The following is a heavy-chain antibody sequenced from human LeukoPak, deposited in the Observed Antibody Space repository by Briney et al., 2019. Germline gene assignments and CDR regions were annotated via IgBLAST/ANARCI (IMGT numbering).Heavy chain of an antibody. D-gene: IGHD5-18*01. V-gene: IGHV4-4*07. Sequence: PSETLSLTCTVSGGSINSYYWSWIRQPAGKGLEWIGRIYTSWSTNYNPSLKSRVTMSVDTSKNQFSLKLSSVTAADTAVYYCARDLGTAMVLDAFDIWGQGTMVTVSS. CDR1: GGSINSYY. J-gene: IGHJ3*02. CDR3: ARDLGTAMVLDAFDI. CDR2: IYTSWST.